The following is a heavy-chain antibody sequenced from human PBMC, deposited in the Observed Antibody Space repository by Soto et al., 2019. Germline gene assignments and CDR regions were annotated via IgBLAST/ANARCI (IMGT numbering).Heavy chain of an antibody. CDR2: IDPTDSYT. CDR1: GYSFTGKW. D-gene: IGHD1-26*01. CDR3: ATNLPPSGSYFFSWFDP. Sequence: GESLKISCKASGYSFTGKWISWVRQMPGKGLEWMGRIDPTDSYTNYSPSFQGHVTISVDKSSSTAYVQWSSLKASDTAMYYCATNLPPSGSYFFSWFDPWGQGTLVTVSS. V-gene: IGHV5-10-1*01. J-gene: IGHJ5*02.